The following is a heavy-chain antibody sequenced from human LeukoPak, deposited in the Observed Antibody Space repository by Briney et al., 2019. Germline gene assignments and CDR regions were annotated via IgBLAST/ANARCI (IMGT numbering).Heavy chain of an antibody. CDR1: GGSFSGYY. CDR2: INHSGST. D-gene: IGHD6-19*01. V-gene: IGHV4-34*01. CDR3: ARGMWLARGYYYYGMDV. Sequence: SETLSLTCAVYGGSFSGYYWSWIRQPPGKGLEWIGEINHSGSTNYNPSLKSRGTISVDTSKNQFSLKLSSVTAADTAVYYCARGMWLARGYYYYGMDVWGQGTTVTVSS. J-gene: IGHJ6*02.